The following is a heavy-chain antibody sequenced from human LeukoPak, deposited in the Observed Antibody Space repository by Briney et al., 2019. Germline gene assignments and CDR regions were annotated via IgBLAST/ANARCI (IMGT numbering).Heavy chain of an antibody. Sequence: GGSLRLSCAASGFTLSSYAMSGVRRAPRKGLAWVSGISGSGGSTYYADSVKGRFTISRDNSKNTLYMQINSLRAEDTAVYNCAKDEIVVATLWYCDYWGQGALVTVSS. CDR3: AKDEIVVATLWYCDY. D-gene: IGHD5-12*01. J-gene: IGHJ4*02. V-gene: IGHV3-23*01. CDR2: ISGSGGST. CDR1: GFTLSSYA.